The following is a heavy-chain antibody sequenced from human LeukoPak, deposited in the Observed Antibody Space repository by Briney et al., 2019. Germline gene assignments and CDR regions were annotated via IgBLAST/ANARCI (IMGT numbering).Heavy chain of an antibody. J-gene: IGHJ5*02. Sequence: SETLSLTCTVSGGSISSFYWSWIRQPPGKGLEWIGYIYYSGTTNYSPSLESRVTISVATSKNQFSLKLSSVTTADTAVYYCARGDKAVTFGGVIVPFDPWGQGTLVTVSS. V-gene: IGHV4-59*01. CDR2: IYYSGTT. CDR3: ARGDKAVTFGGVIVPFDP. D-gene: IGHD3-16*02. CDR1: GGSISSFY.